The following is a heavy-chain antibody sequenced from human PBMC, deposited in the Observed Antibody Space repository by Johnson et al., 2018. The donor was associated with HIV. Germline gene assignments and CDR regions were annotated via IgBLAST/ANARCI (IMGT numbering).Heavy chain of an antibody. CDR2: ISYDGSNK. J-gene: IGHJ3*02. CDR3: AKRRGVFFDAFDI. V-gene: IGHV3-30*18. D-gene: IGHD6-13*01. Sequence: EQLVESGGGVVQPGRSLRLSCAASGFTFSSYGMHWVRQAPGKGLEWVAVISYDGSNKYYADSVKGRFTISRDNSKNTLYLQMNSLRAEDTAVYYCAKRRGVFFDAFDIWGQGTMVTVSS. CDR1: GFTFSSYG.